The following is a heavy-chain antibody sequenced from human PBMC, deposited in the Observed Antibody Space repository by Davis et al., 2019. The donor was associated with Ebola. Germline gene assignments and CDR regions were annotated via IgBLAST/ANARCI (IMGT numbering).Heavy chain of an antibody. J-gene: IGHJ3*02. D-gene: IGHD6-19*01. CDR3: ARGGAVAAVAFDI. V-gene: IGHV4-34*01. Sequence: GSLRLSCAVYGGSFSGYYWSWIRQPPGKGLEWIGEINHSGSTNYNPSLKSRVTISVDTSKNQFSLKLSSVTAADTAVYYCARGGAVAAVAFDIWGQGTMVTVSS. CDR1: GGSFSGYY. CDR2: INHSGST.